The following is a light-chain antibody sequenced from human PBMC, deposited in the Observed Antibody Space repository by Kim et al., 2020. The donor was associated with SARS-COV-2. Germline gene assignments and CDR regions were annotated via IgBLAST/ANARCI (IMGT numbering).Light chain of an antibody. CDR2: SNN. Sequence: GQRVTISCSGSSSNIGSNTVNWYQQLPGTAPKLLIYSNNQRPSGVPDRFSGSKSGTSASLAISGLQSEDEADYYGAAWDDSLNGWVFGGGTQLTVL. V-gene: IGLV1-44*01. J-gene: IGLJ3*02. CDR1: SSNIGSNT. CDR3: AAWDDSLNGWV.